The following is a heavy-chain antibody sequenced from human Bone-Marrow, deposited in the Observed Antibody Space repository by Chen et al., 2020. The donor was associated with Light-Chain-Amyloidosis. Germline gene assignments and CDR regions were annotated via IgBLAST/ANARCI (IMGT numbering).Heavy chain of an antibody. CDR2: IKSESGGGTT. CDR3: ASDGGLVVVEAAV. J-gene: IGHJ4*02. D-gene: IGHD2-21*01. V-gene: IGHV3-15*01. Sequence: EVRLVESGGGVVKPGGSLRLSCEASGFSFSNAWVTWVRQAPGKGLEWLGRIKSESGGGTTAFDASVQGRFGISRDQTRNTVYLQMSSLESDDTAIYYCASDGGLVVVEAAVWGQGTQVTVSS. CDR1: GFSFSNAW.